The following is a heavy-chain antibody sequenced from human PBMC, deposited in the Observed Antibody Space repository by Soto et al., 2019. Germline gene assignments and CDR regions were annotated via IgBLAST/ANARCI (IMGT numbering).Heavy chain of an antibody. D-gene: IGHD3-22*01. CDR2: IYYSGST. V-gene: IGHV4-31*03. CDR3: ARSRAYYDSSGIDY. Sequence: PSETLSLTCTVSGGCISSGGYYWSWIRQHPGKGLEWIGYIYYSGSTYYNPSLKSRVTISVDTSKNQFSLKLSSVTAADTAVYYCARSRAYYDSSGIDYWGQGTLVTVSS. CDR1: GGCISSGGYY. J-gene: IGHJ4*02.